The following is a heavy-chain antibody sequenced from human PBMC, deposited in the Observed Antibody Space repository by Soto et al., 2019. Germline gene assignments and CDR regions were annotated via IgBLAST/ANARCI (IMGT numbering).Heavy chain of an antibody. J-gene: IGHJ6*03. V-gene: IGHV1-18*01. D-gene: IGHD3-9*01. CDR3: ARARVKNYDILTGYEPPYYYYMDV. Sequence: GASVKVSCKASGYTFTSYGISWVRQAPGQGLEWMGWISAYNGNTNYAQKLQGRVTMTTDTSTSTAYMELRSLRSDDTAVYYCARARVKNYDILTGYEPPYYYYMDVWGKGTTVTVS. CDR2: ISAYNGNT. CDR1: GYTFTSYG.